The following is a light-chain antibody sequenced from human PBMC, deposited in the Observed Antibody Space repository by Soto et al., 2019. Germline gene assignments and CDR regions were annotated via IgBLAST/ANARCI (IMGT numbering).Light chain of an antibody. Sequence: QSVLTQPPSVSAAPGQKVTISCSGSSSNIGGNSVSLYQQLPGTTPKLLIYDDNKRPSGIPDRFSGSKSGTSATLGITGFQTGDEADYYCGSWDSSLSAYVFGTGTKVTVL. V-gene: IGLV1-51*01. CDR1: SSNIGGNS. CDR3: GSWDSSLSAYV. CDR2: DDN. J-gene: IGLJ1*01.